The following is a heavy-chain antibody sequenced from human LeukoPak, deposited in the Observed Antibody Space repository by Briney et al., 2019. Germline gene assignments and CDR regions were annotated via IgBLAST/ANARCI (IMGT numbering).Heavy chain of an antibody. CDR1: GFTFSSYA. D-gene: IGHD5-18*01. CDR2: ISGSGGST. V-gene: IGHV3-23*01. CDR3: ARGSTHTAMY. Sequence: GGSLRLSCAASGFTFSSYAMSWVRQAPGKGLEWVSAISGSGGSTFYADSVKGRFTISRDNSKNTLYLQMNSPRAEDTAVYYCARGSTHTAMYWGQGTLVTVSS. J-gene: IGHJ4*02.